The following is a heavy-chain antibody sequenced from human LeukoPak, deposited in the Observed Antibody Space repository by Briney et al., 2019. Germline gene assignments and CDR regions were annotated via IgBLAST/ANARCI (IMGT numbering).Heavy chain of an antibody. Sequence: PSETLSLTCTVSSGSISSNTYDWGWIRQPPGKGLEWIGSISYSGRTYYNPSLKSRVTISVDTSKNQFSLKLSSVAAVDTAVYHCARHQYYYDSSGYKSLWAFDIWGQGTMVTVSS. J-gene: IGHJ3*02. CDR2: ISYSGRT. V-gene: IGHV4-39*01. CDR3: ARHQYYYDSSGYKSLWAFDI. D-gene: IGHD3-22*01. CDR1: SGSISSNTYD.